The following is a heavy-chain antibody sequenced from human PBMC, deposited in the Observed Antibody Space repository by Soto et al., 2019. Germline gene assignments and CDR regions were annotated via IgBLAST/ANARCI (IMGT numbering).Heavy chain of an antibody. Sequence: SETLSLTCTVSGGSISSYYWSWIRQPPGKGLEWIGYIYYSGSTNYNPSLKSRVTISVDTSKNQFSLKLSSVTAADTAVYYCARRLGYSYGSSYYYYYMDVWGKGTTVTVSS. D-gene: IGHD5-18*01. CDR1: GGSISSYY. V-gene: IGHV4-59*08. CDR3: ARRLGYSYGSSYYYYYMDV. J-gene: IGHJ6*03. CDR2: IYYSGST.